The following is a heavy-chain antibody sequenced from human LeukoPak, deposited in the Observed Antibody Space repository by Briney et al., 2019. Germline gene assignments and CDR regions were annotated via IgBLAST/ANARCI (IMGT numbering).Heavy chain of an antibody. Sequence: SETLSLTCTVSGDSINSGNSHWTWIRQPPGKGLEWLGSVYDSWNNYYNPSLESRITMSVDTSKNQYSLKLSSVIAADTAVYYCASYLVGNGGRGYWGQGALVTVSS. CDR3: ASYLVGNGGRGY. J-gene: IGHJ4*02. D-gene: IGHD2-15*01. CDR2: VYDSWNN. V-gene: IGHV4-30-4*01. CDR1: GDSINSGNSH.